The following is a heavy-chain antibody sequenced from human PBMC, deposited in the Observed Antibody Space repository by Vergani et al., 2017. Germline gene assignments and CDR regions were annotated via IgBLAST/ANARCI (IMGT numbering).Heavy chain of an antibody. CDR2: IYPGDSDT. CDR3: ARVYEWELLPSADAFDI. J-gene: IGHJ3*02. V-gene: IGHV5-51*01. Sequence: EVQLVQSGAEVKKPGESLKISCKGSGYSFTSYWIGWVRQMPGKGLEWMGIIYPGDSDTRYSPSFQGQVTISADKSISTAYLQWSSLKASDTAMYYCARVYEWELLPSADAFDIWGQGTMVTVSS. D-gene: IGHD1-26*01. CDR1: GYSFTSYW.